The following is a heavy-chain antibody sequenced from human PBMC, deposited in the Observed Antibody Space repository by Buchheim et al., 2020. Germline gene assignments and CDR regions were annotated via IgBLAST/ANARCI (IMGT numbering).Heavy chain of an antibody. CDR2: LNHRGTT. CDR3: AREPVAVTATLNWFDP. D-gene: IGHD2-21*02. J-gene: IGHJ5*02. V-gene: IGHV4-34*01. Sequence: QVQLQQWGAGLLKPSETLSLTCAVSGGSFSGYYYNWIRQPPGKGLEWIGSLNHRGTTYYNPSLKNRVTISADVSKKPMSLELRSVTAADTAVYYCAREPVAVTATLNWFDPWGQGTL. CDR1: GGSFSGYY.